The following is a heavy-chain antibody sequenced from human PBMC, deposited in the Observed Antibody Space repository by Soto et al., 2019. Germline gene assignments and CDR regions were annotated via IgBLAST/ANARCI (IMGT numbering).Heavy chain of an antibody. CDR2: IWYDGSNK. Sequence: GGSLRLSCAASGFTFSSYGMHWVRQAPGKGLEWVAVIWYDGSNKWYADSVKGRFTISRDNSKNTLYLQMNCLRAEDTAVYSFVIDCCYSCYYSARYYYVMDVWGQGTTVTVSS. CDR1: GFTFSSYG. D-gene: IGHD5-12*01. V-gene: IGHV3-33*01. CDR3: VIDCCYSCYYSARYYYVMDV. J-gene: IGHJ6*02.